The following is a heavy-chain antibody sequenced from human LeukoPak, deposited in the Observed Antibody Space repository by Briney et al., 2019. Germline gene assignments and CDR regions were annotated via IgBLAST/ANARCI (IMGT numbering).Heavy chain of an antibody. CDR2: IYYSGST. J-gene: IGHJ4*02. CDR1: GGSISSYY. V-gene: IGHV4-59*12. Sequence: SETLSLTCAVSGGSISSYYWSWIRQPPGKGLEWIGYIYYSGSTNYNPSLKSRVTISVDTSKNQFSLKLSSVTAADTAVYYCARVTQRDYDILTGYYDGMVFDYWGQGTLVTVSS. D-gene: IGHD3-9*01. CDR3: ARVTQRDYDILTGYYDGMVFDY.